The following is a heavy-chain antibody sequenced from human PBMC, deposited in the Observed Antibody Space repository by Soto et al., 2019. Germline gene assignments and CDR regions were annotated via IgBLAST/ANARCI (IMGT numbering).Heavy chain of an antibody. Sequence: QAQVVQSGAEVRKPGSSVKLSCKASEGTFNSYAIAWVRQAPGQGLEWMGGIIPYYNTLNYAQKFQDRVTISADDSMNTVDMELSSLRSDDTAVYFCASGASRWYPYFFDSWDQGTLVTVSS. J-gene: IGHJ4*02. CDR1: EGTFNSYA. V-gene: IGHV1-69*01. CDR3: ASGASRWYPYFFDS. CDR2: IIPYYNTL. D-gene: IGHD6-13*01.